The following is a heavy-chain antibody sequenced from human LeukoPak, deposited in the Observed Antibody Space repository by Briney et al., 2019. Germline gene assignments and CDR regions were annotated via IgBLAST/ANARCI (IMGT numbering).Heavy chain of an antibody. CDR3: ARVGDYGVLY. Sequence: GGSLRLSCAASGFTFSSYEMNWVRQAPGKGLEWVSYISSSGSTIYYADSVKGRFTISRDNAKNSLYLEMNSLRAEDTAVYYCARVGDYGVLYWGQGTLVTVSS. CDR1: GFTFSSYE. CDR2: ISSSGSTI. J-gene: IGHJ4*02. V-gene: IGHV3-48*03. D-gene: IGHD4-17*01.